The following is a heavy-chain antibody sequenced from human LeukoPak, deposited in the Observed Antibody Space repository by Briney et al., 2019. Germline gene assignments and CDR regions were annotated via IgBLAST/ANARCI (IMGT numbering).Heavy chain of an antibody. D-gene: IGHD2-2*01. CDR3: ASLGYCSSTSCYPRRFLFDP. J-gene: IGHJ5*02. Sequence: SETLSLTCAVYGGSFSDYYWSWIRQPPGKGLEWIGYIYYSGSTYYNPSLKSRVTISVDTSKNQFSLKLSSVTAADTAVYYCASLGYCSSTSCYPRRFLFDPWGQGTLVTVSS. V-gene: IGHV4-30-4*08. CDR2: IYYSGST. CDR1: GGSFSDYY.